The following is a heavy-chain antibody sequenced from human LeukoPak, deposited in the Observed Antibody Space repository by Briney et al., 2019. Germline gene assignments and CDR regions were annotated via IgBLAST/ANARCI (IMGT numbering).Heavy chain of an antibody. J-gene: IGHJ1*01. CDR3: AKGSYGDYAARFQH. D-gene: IGHD4-17*01. CDR2: ISWNSGSI. CDR1: GFTFDDYA. Sequence: GGSLRLSCAASGFTFDDYAMHWVRQAPGKGLEWVSGISWNSGSIGYADSVKGRFTISRGNAKNSLYLQMNSLRAEDTALYYCAKGSYGDYAARFQHWGQGTLVTVSS. V-gene: IGHV3-9*01.